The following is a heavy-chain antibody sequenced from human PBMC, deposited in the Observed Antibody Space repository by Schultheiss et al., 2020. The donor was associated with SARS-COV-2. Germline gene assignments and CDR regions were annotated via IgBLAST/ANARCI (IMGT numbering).Heavy chain of an antibody. D-gene: IGHD3-10*01. CDR3: ARRPITMVRGVMYWFDP. Sequence: SQTLSLTCTVSGGSISSSSYYWSWIRQHPGKGLEWIGYIYYSGSTYYNPSLKSRVTISVDTSKNQFSLKLSSVTAADTAVYYCARRPITMVRGVMYWFDPWGQGTLVTVSS. CDR2: IYYSGST. CDR1: GGSISSSSYY. V-gene: IGHV4-31*03. J-gene: IGHJ5*02.